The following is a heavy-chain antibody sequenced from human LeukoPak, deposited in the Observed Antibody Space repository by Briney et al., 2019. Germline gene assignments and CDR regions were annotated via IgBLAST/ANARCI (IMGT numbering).Heavy chain of an antibody. J-gene: IGHJ4*01. CDR2: IKHDGSEQ. CDR3: KSGRAAPGSFDY. Sequence: GGSLRLSCAASGFTFTTYWMSWMRQAPVKGLQWVANIKHDGSEQYYVDSVKGRFTISRDNAKNSLFLQMNSLGVEDTAVYYCKSGRAAPGSFDYWGHGALVTVSS. D-gene: IGHD1-26*01. V-gene: IGHV3-7*01. CDR1: GFTFTTYW.